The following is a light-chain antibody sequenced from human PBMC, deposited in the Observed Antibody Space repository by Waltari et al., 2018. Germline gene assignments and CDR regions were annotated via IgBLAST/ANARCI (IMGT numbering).Light chain of an antibody. J-gene: IGKJ5*01. CDR2: DAS. CDR1: QDISNY. CDR3: QQFDNLPIT. Sequence: DIQMTQSPSSLAASVGDRVTISCQASQDISNYLNWYQQKPGKAPKLLIYDASSLETGVPSRFSGKGAGTDFTFTISSLQPEDFATYYCQQFDNLPITFGQGTRLEIK. V-gene: IGKV1-33*01.